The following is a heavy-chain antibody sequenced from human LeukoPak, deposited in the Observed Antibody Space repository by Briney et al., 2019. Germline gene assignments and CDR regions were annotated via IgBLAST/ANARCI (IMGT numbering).Heavy chain of an antibody. CDR3: ARVRHYYDSSGYEVFWFDP. CDR1: GFIFGGYT. Sequence: PGGSLRLSCAGSGFIFGGYTMNWVRQAPGKGLEWLSYISPSGGNKLYADSVKGRFTISRDNAKNSLYLQMTSLRAEDTAVYYCARVRHYYDSSGYEVFWFDPWGQGTLVTVSS. CDR2: ISPSGGNK. V-gene: IGHV3-48*01. J-gene: IGHJ5*02. D-gene: IGHD3-22*01.